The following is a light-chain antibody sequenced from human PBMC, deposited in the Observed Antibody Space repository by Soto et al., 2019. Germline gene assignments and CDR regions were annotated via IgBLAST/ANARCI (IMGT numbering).Light chain of an antibody. Sequence: EKVMTQSPATLSVSPVERATLSCRASQNVKTRLAWYQQKPGQAPRLLIYDAFTRATGIPARFSGSASGTEFTLTISSLQSEDFAVYYCQQYDEWPLTFGGGTKVDIK. V-gene: IGKV3-15*01. CDR1: QNVKTR. J-gene: IGKJ4*01. CDR3: QQYDEWPLT. CDR2: DAF.